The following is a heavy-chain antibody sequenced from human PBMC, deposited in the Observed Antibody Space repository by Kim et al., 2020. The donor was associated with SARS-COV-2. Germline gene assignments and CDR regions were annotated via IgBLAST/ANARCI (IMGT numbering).Heavy chain of an antibody. Sequence: GNTKYSQTFQGKVPFTRDTSATTGYMEVSSLTSDDTAIYYCARAMGWLVDYWGQGTLVTVSS. D-gene: IGHD6-19*01. J-gene: IGHJ4*02. CDR2: GNT. CDR3: ARAMGWLVDY. V-gene: IGHV1-3*01.